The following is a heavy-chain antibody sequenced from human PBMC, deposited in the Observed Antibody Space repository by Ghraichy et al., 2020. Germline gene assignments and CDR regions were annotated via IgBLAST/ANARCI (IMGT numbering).Heavy chain of an antibody. CDR3: AHTGTVAAGRYYLDY. J-gene: IGHJ4*02. Sequence: SGPTLVKPTQTLTLTCTFSGFSLSTSGVAVDWIHQPPRKALEWLALIYWDDDKRYSPSLKSRLTITKDTSKNQVVLTMTNMDPVDTATYYCAHTGTVAAGRYYLDYWGQGTLVTVSS. D-gene: IGHD3-9*01. CDR2: IYWDDDK. CDR1: GFSLSTSGVA. V-gene: IGHV2-5*02.